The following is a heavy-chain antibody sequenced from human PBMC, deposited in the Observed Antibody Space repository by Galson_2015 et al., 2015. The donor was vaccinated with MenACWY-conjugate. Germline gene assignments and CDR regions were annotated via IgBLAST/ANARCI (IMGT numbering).Heavy chain of an antibody. V-gene: IGHV4-59*01. J-gene: IGHJ6*02. CDR1: GDFISGYF. D-gene: IGHD3-16*02. CDR2: ISYSGST. Sequence: SETLSLTCTVSGDFISGYFWSWIRQPPGKGLEWIGYISYSGSTKYNPSLKSRVTISVDTSRNQFSLRLTSVTAADTALYYCARDNTATVIDYGTDVWGQGTTVTVSS. CDR3: ARDNTATVIDYGTDV.